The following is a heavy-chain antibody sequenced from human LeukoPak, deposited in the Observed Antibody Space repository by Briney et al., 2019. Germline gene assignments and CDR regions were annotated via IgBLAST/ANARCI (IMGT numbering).Heavy chain of an antibody. CDR3: ARAPSPPPSDSTSPYSYYGMDV. J-gene: IGHJ6*04. CDR2: IIPIFGTA. CDR1: GGTFTIYA. Sequence: SVRVSCKASGGTFTIYAISWVRQTPGQGREWMGGIIPIFGTANYKQKLQGRVTITAAESTSTAYMELSSLRSEDTAVYYCARAPSPPPSDSTSPYSYYGMDVWGKGTTVTVSS. D-gene: IGHD2-2*02. V-gene: IGHV1-69*01.